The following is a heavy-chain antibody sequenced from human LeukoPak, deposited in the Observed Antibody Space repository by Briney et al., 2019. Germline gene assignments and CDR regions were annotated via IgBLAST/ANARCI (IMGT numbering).Heavy chain of an antibody. CDR2: IYYSGST. D-gene: IGHD4-17*01. Sequence: PSETLSLTCTVSGGSISSSSYYWGWIRQPPGKGLEWIGSIYYSGSTYYNPSLKSRVTISVDTSKNQFSLKLSSVTAADTAVYYCATSFKEAYGDYDEGFAFDIWGQGTMVTVSS. V-gene: IGHV4-39*03. CDR3: ATSFKEAYGDYDEGFAFDI. CDR1: GGSISSSSYY. J-gene: IGHJ3*02.